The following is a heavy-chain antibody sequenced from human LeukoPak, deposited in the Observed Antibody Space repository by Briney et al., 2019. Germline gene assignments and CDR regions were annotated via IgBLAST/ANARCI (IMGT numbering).Heavy chain of an antibody. CDR1: GFTFTSYS. V-gene: IGHV3-23*01. CDR2: ISGGGGST. D-gene: IGHD4-17*01. J-gene: IGHJ4*02. CDR3: ARNVYGDYAFFL. Sequence: GGSLRLSCAASGFTFTSYSMNWARQAPGKGLEWVSTISGGGGSTYYADSVKGRFTISRDNSKNTLYLQVNSLRAEDTAVYYCARNVYGDYAFFLWGQGTLVTVSS.